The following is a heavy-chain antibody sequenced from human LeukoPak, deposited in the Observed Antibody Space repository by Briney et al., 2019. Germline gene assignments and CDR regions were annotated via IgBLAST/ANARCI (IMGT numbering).Heavy chain of an antibody. CDR1: GFTFSSYW. CDR3: ARGYSYGYWGVYFDY. V-gene: IGHV3-74*01. Sequence: PGGSLRLSCAASGFTFSSYWMHWVRQAPGKGLVWVSRINSDGSSTSYADSVKGRFTISRDNAKNTLYLQMNSRRAEDTTVYYCARGYSYGYWGVYFDYWGQGTLVTVSS. J-gene: IGHJ4*02. CDR2: INSDGSST. D-gene: IGHD5-18*01.